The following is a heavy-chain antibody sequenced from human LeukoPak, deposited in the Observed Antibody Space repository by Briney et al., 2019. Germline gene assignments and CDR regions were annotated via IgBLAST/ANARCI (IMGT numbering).Heavy chain of an antibody. CDR2: IIPILGIT. Sequence: SVKVTCQASGGTFSSYAISWVRQAPGQGLEWMGRIIPILGITNYAQKFQGRVTITADKSTSTAYMELSSLRSEDTAVYYCASGFPGGLFDDWGQGTLVTVSS. V-gene: IGHV1-69*04. J-gene: IGHJ4*02. CDR1: GGTFSSYA. CDR3: ASGFPGGLFDD. D-gene: IGHD3-10*01.